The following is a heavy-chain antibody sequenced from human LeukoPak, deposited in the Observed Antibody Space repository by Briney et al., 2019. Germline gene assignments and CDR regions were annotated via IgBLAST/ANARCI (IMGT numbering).Heavy chain of an antibody. CDR3: AKKEPPLQTLVVIPAEGWFDP. V-gene: IGHV4-39*01. Sequence: SETLSLTCTVSGGSISSSSYYWGWIRQPPGKGLEWIASIYHSGSTNYNPSLESRVTISVDTSKDQFSLKLSSVTAADTAVYYCAKKEPPLQTLVVIPAEGWFDPWGQGILVTVSS. D-gene: IGHD2-2*01. J-gene: IGHJ5*02. CDR2: IYHSGST. CDR1: GGSISSSSYY.